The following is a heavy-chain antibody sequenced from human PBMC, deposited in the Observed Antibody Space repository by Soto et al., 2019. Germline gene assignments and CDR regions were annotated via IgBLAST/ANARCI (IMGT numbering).Heavy chain of an antibody. CDR3: ARITSPGYFAS. Sequence: EVQLVESGGGLVQPGGSLRLSCAASGFPFSSHWMTWVRQAPGKGLEWVAYIKQDGSEQYYVDSVMGRFTMSRDNTKSSLSLHMHTLRGEDSAVYYCARITSPGYFASWGQGTLVTVSS. J-gene: IGHJ4*02. D-gene: IGHD1-20*01. V-gene: IGHV3-7*05. CDR2: IKQDGSEQ. CDR1: GFPFSSHW.